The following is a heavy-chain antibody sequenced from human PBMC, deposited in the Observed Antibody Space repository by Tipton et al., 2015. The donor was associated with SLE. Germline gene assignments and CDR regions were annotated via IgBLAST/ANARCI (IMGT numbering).Heavy chain of an antibody. Sequence: TLSLTCAVYGGSFSGYYWSWIRQPPGKGLEWIWEINHSGSTNYNPSLKSRVTISVDTSKNQFSLKLSSVTAADTAVYYCAGVSRDAFEIWGQGTMVTVSS. CDR1: GGSFSGYY. J-gene: IGHJ3*02. V-gene: IGHV4-34*01. CDR2: INHSGST. D-gene: IGHD5/OR15-5a*01. CDR3: AGVSRDAFEI.